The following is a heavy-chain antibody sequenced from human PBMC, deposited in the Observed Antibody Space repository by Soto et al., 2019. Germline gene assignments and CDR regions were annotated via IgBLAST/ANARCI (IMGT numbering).Heavy chain of an antibody. D-gene: IGHD6-13*01. CDR3: ARRKDSSSSRYYYYYYGMDV. CDR2: IYYSGST. J-gene: IGHJ6*02. V-gene: IGHV4-39*01. CDR1: GGSISSSSYY. Sequence: SETMSLTCTVSGGSISSSSYYCGWIRQPPGKGLEWIGSIYYSGSTYYNPSLKSRVTISVDTSKNQFSLKLSSVTAADTAVYYCARRKDSSSSRYYYYYYGMDVWGQGTTVTVSS.